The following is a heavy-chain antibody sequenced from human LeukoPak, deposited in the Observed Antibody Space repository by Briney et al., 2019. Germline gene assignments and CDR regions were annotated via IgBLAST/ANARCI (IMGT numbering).Heavy chain of an antibody. CDR1: GFSFSDYN. Sequence: GGSLRLSCAASGFSFSDYNMNWVRQAPGKGLEWVSVISSGSKYIYYSDSVKGRFTISRDNVKNSLYLQMNSLRAEDTAVYYCASPNEGLLAYWGQGTLVTVSS. J-gene: IGHJ4*02. CDR3: ASPNEGLLAY. CDR2: ISSGSKYI. D-gene: IGHD3-3*01. V-gene: IGHV3-21*01.